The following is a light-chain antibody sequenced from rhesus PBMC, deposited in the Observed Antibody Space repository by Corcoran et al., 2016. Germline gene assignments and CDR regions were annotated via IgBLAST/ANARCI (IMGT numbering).Light chain of an antibody. Sequence: DIQMTQSPSSLSASVGDTVTITCRASQGISSNLKRFRRKPGKAPKILISAASSLESGGPSRFSRCGSGTDFTLTLISLQPEDFAVYYCLQPNSYPFSFCQGTKVELK. V-gene: IGKV1-28*03. CDR3: LQPNSYPFS. CDR2: AAS. CDR1: QGISSN. J-gene: IGKJ2*01.